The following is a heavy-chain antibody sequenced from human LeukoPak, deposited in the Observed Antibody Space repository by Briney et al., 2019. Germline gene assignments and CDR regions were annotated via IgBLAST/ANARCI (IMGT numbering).Heavy chain of an antibody. V-gene: IGHV3-30*03. CDR3: ARVGGSGSYPNWYFDL. D-gene: IGHD3-10*01. CDR2: ISYDGTNK. J-gene: IGHJ2*01. CDR1: GFTFSSYG. Sequence: GRSLRLSCAASGFTFSSYGMHWVRQAPGKGLEWVAVISYDGTNKYYADSVKGRFTISRDISKNTLYLQMSSLRAEDTAVYYCARVGGSGSYPNWYFDLWGRGTLVTVSS.